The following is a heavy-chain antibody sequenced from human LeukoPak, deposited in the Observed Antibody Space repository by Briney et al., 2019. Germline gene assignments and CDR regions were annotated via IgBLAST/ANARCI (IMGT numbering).Heavy chain of an antibody. V-gene: IGHV1-18*01. CDR2: ISAYNGNT. J-gene: IGHJ4*02. Sequence: ASVTVSFKASGYTFTSYGISWVRQAPGQGLEWMGWISAYNGNTNYAQKLQGRVTMTTDTSTSTAYMELRSLRSDDTAVYYCARMESLKSWLDYWGQGTLVTVSS. D-gene: IGHD3-10*01. CDR3: ARMESLKSWLDY. CDR1: GYTFTSYG.